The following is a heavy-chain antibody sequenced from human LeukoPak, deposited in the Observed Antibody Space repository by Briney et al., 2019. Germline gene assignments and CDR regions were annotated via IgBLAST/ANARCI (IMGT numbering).Heavy chain of an antibody. J-gene: IGHJ3*01. CDR1: GYSFTGHY. CDR3: ARVRVGATGSLDVFNL. D-gene: IGHD1-26*01. CDR2: INPHSGAT. V-gene: IGHV1-2*02. Sequence: ASVKVSCKASGYSFTGHYIHWVRQPPGQGLEWMGWINPHSGATNYVQKIQGRVTMTRDTSISTAYMELSSLRSDDTAMYYCARVRVGATGSLDVFNLWGQGTMVTVSS.